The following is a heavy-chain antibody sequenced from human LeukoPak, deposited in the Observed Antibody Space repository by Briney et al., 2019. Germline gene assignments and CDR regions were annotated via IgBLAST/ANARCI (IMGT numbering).Heavy chain of an antibody. CDR3: ARETSYSYGYPFDY. V-gene: IGHV4-4*07. J-gene: IGHJ4*02. CDR1: GGSISSYY. CDR2: IYTSGST. D-gene: IGHD5-18*01. Sequence: TSSETLSLTCTVSGGSISSYYWSWIRQPAGKGLEWIGRIYTSGSTNYNPSLKSRVTMSVDTSKNQFSLKLSSVTAADTAVYYCARETSYSYGYPFDYWGQGTLVTVSS.